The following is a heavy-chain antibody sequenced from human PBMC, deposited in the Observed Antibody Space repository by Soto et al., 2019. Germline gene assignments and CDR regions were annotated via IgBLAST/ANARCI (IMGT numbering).Heavy chain of an antibody. V-gene: IGHV4-4*02. Sequence: SETLSLTCAVSGGSISSSNWWSWVRQPPGKGMEWIGEIYQSGSTNYNPPLKSQVTISVNNSKNKFSQKQNSVTAADTAVYYCARGHYSSGYAFDIWGQGTMVT. D-gene: IGHD3-22*01. CDR3: ARGHYSSGYAFDI. J-gene: IGHJ3*02. CDR1: GGSISSSNW. CDR2: IYQSGST.